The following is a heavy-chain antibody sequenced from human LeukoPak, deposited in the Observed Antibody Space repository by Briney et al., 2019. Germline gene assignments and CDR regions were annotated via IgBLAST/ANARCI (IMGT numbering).Heavy chain of an antibody. V-gene: IGHV3-66*01. J-gene: IGHJ6*02. CDR2: IYTDSTT. D-gene: IGHD1-26*01. CDR3: AKSPGSYSFYSYMDV. CDR1: RFTVSSNY. Sequence: GGSLRLSCAASRFTVSSNYMSWVRQAPGKGLLWVSVIYTDSTTYYANSVKGRFTISRDNSKNTLYLQMNSLRADDTAVYYCAKSPGSYSFYSYMDVWGQGTTVTVSS.